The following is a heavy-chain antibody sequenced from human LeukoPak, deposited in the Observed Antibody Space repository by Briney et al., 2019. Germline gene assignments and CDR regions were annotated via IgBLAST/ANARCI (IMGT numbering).Heavy chain of an antibody. J-gene: IGHJ4*02. D-gene: IGHD3-3*01. V-gene: IGHV3-49*04. CDR3: TRGKYYDFWSGYYPDY. CDR2: IRSKAYGGTT. Sequence: GRSLRLSCTASGFTFGDYVMSWVRQAPGKGLEWVGFIRSKAYGGTTEYAASVKGRFTISRDDSKSIAYLQMNSLKTEDTAVYYCTRGKYYDFWSGYYPDYWGQGTLVTVSS. CDR1: GFTFGDYV.